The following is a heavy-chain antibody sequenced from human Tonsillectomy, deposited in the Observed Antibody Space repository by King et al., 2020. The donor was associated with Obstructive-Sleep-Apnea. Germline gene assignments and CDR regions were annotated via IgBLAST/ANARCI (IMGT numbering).Heavy chain of an antibody. Sequence: VQLVESGGGLVQPGRSLRLSCAASGFTFDDYAMHWVRQAPGKGLEWVSGISWNSGSIGYADSVKGRFTISRDNAKNSLYLQMNSLRAEDTALYYCAKDIGLGARIFDYWAREPWSPSPQ. CDR1: GFTFDDYA. D-gene: IGHD6-19*01. J-gene: IGHJ4*02. CDR3: AKDIGLGARIFDY. CDR2: ISWNSGSI. V-gene: IGHV3-9*01.